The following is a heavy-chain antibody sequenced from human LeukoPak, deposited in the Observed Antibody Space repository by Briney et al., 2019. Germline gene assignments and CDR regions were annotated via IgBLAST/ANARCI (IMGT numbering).Heavy chain of an antibody. Sequence: GETLTLTCAVSGYTFSSYCKRWVRQAPGKGLEWVAVIYYDGSNKYYADSVKGRITISRDTSKNTLYLQMNSLRLEDTAVYYCAKDLFIGSRSYTPNLVFWGWGNLVTVTS. V-gene: IGHV3-30*18. CDR2: IYYDGSNK. CDR3: AKDLFIGSRSYTPNLVF. CDR1: GYTFSSYC. J-gene: IGHJ4*02. D-gene: IGHD3-10*01.